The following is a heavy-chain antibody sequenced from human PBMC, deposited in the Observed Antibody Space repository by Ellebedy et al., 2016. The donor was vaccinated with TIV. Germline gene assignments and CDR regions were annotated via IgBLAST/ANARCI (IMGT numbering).Heavy chain of an antibody. CDR2: IFSSGTT. Sequence: GSLRLSCTVSGGSMTSYYWSWIRQPPGKRPEWIGYIFSSGTTSYNPSLQSRVTISIDTSKNHFPLRLTSLTAADTAVYYCAREPYGGYYWGQGALVTVSS. D-gene: IGHD4-23*01. CDR3: AREPYGGYY. CDR1: GGSMTSYY. J-gene: IGHJ4*02. V-gene: IGHV4-59*01.